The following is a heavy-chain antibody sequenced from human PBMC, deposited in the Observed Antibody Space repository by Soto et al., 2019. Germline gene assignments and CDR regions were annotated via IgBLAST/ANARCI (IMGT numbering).Heavy chain of an antibody. J-gene: IGHJ3*02. Sequence: SETLSLTCTVSGGSISSSSYYWGWIRQPPGKGLEWIGSIYYSGSTYYNPSLKSRVTISVDTSKNQFSLKLSSLTAAHTAVYYCARDYSSGWQPDAFDIWGQGTMVTVSS. V-gene: IGHV4-39*07. CDR2: IYYSGST. D-gene: IGHD6-19*01. CDR3: ARDYSSGWQPDAFDI. CDR1: GGSISSSSYY.